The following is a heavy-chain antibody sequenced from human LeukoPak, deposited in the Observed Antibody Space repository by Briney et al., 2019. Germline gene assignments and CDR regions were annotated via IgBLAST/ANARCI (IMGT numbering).Heavy chain of an antibody. V-gene: IGHV1-58*02. CDR3: AADTGGYCSSTSCLNHYYGMDV. CDR1: GFTFTSSA. CDR2: IVVGSGNT. D-gene: IGHD2-2*01. J-gene: IGHJ6*02. Sequence: VKVSCKASGFTFTSSAMQWVRQARGQRLEWIGWIVVGSGNTNYAQKFQERVTITRDMSTSTAYMELRSLRSEDTAVYYCAADTGGYCSSTSCLNHYYGMDVWGQGTTVTVSS.